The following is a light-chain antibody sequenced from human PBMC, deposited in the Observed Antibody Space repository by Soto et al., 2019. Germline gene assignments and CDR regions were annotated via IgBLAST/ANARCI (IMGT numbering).Light chain of an antibody. J-gene: IGLJ1*01. CDR3: CSSAPESTYV. CDR2: KGT. CDR1: SSDVGAYNS. V-gene: IGLV2-23*01. Sequence: QSVLAQPASVSGSPGQSITISCTGTSSDVGAYNSVSWYQQHPHRAPQVIIYKGTQRPSGVSNRFSGSTSGNAASLTISALQTDDEAAYFCCSSAPESTYVCGTGTKVTVL.